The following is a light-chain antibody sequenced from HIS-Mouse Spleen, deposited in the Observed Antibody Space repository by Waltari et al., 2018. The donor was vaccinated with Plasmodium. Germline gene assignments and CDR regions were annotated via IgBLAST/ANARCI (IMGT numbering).Light chain of an antibody. CDR2: GAS. Sequence: EIVMTQSPATLSVSPGERATLSCRASQRVSSNLAWYQQKPGQAPRLLIYGASTRATGSPARVSGSWSGTEFTLTISSLQSEDFAVYYCQQYNNWSFTFGPGTKVDIK. V-gene: IGKV3-15*01. CDR1: QRVSSN. CDR3: QQYNNWSFT. J-gene: IGKJ3*01.